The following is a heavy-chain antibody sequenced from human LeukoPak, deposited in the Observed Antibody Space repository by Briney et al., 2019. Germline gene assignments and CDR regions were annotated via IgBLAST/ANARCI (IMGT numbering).Heavy chain of an antibody. Sequence: GGSLRLSCAASGFTFSNAWMNWVRQAPGKGLEWVSRIKSKTDGGTTDYAAPVKGRFTISRDDSKNTLYLQMNSLKTEDTAVYYCTTHYDILTGFSTKVFDYWGQGTLVTVSS. J-gene: IGHJ4*02. CDR3: TTHYDILTGFSTKVFDY. CDR1: GFTFSNAW. V-gene: IGHV3-15*07. CDR2: IKSKTDGGTT. D-gene: IGHD3-9*01.